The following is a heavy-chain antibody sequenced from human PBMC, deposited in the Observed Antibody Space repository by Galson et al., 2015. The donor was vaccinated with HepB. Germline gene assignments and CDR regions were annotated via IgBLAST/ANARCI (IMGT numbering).Heavy chain of an antibody. V-gene: IGHV3-30*02. CDR1: GFTFSSYG. CDR2: IRYDGSNK. CDR3: AKDRDCSSTSCPVDY. D-gene: IGHD2-2*01. Sequence: SLRLSCAASGFTFSSYGMHWVRQAPGKGLEWVAFIRYDGSNKYYADSVKGRFTISRDNSKDTLYLQMNSLRAEDTAVYYCAKDRDCSSTSCPVDYWGQGTLVTVSS. J-gene: IGHJ4*02.